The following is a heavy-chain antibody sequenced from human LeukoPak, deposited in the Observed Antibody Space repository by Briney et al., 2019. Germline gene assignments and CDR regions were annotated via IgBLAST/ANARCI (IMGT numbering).Heavy chain of an antibody. Sequence: PGRSLRLSCAASGFTFSSYAMGWVRHAPGKGLEWVSVIYSGGSTYYTDSVKGRFTISRDNSKNTLYLQMNSLRAEDTAVYYCVTPGPTVTGGFEYWGQGTLVTVSS. CDR2: IYSGGST. CDR1: GFTFSSYA. D-gene: IGHD4-17*01. J-gene: IGHJ4*02. V-gene: IGHV3-53*01. CDR3: VTPGPTVTGGFEY.